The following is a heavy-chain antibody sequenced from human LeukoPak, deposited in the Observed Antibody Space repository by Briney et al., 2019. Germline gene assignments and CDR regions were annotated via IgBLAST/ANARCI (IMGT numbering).Heavy chain of an antibody. CDR3: ASSRADTAMGNYFYYMDI. D-gene: IGHD5-18*01. J-gene: IGHJ6*03. V-gene: IGHV3-30*04. CDR2: ISYDGSVK. Sequence: GGSLRLSCAASGFTFSNYAMHWVRQAPGKGLEWVAVISYDGSVKYYADSVKGRFTISRDNSKNTLYLQMNSLRAEDTDVYYCASSRADTAMGNYFYYMDIWGKGTTVTVSS. CDR1: GFTFSNYA.